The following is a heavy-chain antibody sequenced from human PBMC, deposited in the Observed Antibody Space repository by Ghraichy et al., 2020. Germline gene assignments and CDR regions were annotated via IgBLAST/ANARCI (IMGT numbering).Heavy chain of an antibody. CDR1: GFIFSSRS. D-gene: IGHD4-17*01. CDR2: ITGSGDYI. CDR3: ARDRDYRLDY. J-gene: IGHJ4*02. Sequence: GRSLRLSCAASGFIFSSRSMNWVRQAPGKGLEWVSAITGSGDYIFYADSVNGRFTISKDNAKNTLYLQMNSLRAEDTAVIYCARDRDYRLDYWGQGTLVTVSS. V-gene: IGHV3-21*01.